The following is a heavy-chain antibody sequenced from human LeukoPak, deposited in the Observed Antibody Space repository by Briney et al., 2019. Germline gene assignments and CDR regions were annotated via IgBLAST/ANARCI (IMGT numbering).Heavy chain of an antibody. Sequence: ASVKVSCKASGYTFTSYGISWVRRAPGQGLEWMGWISAYNGNTNYAQKLQGRVTMTTDTSTSTAYMELRSLRSDDTAVYYCARGGYCSITSCRRSPFDYWGQGSLVTVSS. D-gene: IGHD2-2*01. V-gene: IGHV1-18*01. CDR3: ARGGYCSITSCRRSPFDY. CDR2: ISAYNGNT. J-gene: IGHJ4*02. CDR1: GYTFTSYG.